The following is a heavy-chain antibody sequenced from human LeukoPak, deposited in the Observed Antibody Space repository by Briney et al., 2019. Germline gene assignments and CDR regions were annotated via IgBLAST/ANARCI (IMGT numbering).Heavy chain of an antibody. V-gene: IGHV3-30*02. J-gene: IGHJ4*02. CDR1: GFTFNSYS. CDR3: AKDGAGTSPDY. CDR2: IQSGGSDK. Sequence: GGSLRLSCAASGFTFNSYSMNWVRQAPGKGLEWVSFIQSGGSDKRYADSVKGRFTISGDNSKNTVYLQMNSLRADDTAVYYCAKDGAGTSPDYWGQGTLVTVSS. D-gene: IGHD6-13*01.